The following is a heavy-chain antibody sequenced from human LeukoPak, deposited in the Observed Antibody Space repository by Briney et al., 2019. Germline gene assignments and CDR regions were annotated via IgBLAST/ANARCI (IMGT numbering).Heavy chain of an antibody. V-gene: IGHV4-59*12. J-gene: IGHJ4*02. CDR1: GGSISSYY. CDR2: IYYSGST. D-gene: IGHD5-12*01. CDR3: ARVATTGYYFDY. Sequence: PSETLSLTCTVSGGSISSYYWSWIRQPPGKGLEWIGYIYYSGSTYYNPSLKSRVTISVDTSKNQFSLKLSSVTAADTAVYYCARVATTGYYFDYWGQGTLVTVSS.